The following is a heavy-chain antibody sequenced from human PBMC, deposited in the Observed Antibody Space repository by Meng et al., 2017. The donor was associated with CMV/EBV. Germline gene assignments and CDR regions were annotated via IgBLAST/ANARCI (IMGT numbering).Heavy chain of an antibody. J-gene: IGHJ4*02. Sequence: LSCTVSGGSISSSSYYWGWIRQPPGKGLEWIGSIYYSGSTYYNPSLKSRVTISVDTSKNQFSLKLSSVTAADTAVYYCARLDGDGGQDYWGQGTLVTVSS. CDR2: IYYSGST. D-gene: IGHD5-24*01. V-gene: IGHV4-39*01. CDR3: ARLDGDGGQDY. CDR1: GGSISSSSYY.